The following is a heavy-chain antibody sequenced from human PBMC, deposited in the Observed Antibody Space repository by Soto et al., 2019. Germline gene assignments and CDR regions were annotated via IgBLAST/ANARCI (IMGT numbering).Heavy chain of an antibody. Sequence: GGSMRLSCVASGFFFSNHWITWVRQAPGKGLEWVANIKQDGSEKLYVGSVKGRFTVSGDNAENSLHLDMNSLRAEDTAVYYCARRMTAVTIIDYWGQGTLVTVSS. CDR3: ARRMTAVTIIDY. D-gene: IGHD4-17*01. CDR2: IKQDGSEK. CDR1: GFFFSNHW. V-gene: IGHV3-7*03. J-gene: IGHJ4*02.